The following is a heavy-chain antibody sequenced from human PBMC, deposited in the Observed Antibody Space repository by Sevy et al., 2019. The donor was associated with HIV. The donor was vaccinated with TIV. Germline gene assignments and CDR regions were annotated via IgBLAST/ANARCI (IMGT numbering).Heavy chain of an antibody. J-gene: IGHJ5*02. D-gene: IGHD3-22*01. CDR3: ARNGGAYDTGFDP. CDR1: GFTFSNYE. CDR2: ITSSGSSI. V-gene: IGHV3-48*03. Sequence: GGSLRLSCAASGFTFSNYEMNWVRQAPGKGPEWVSHITSSGSSIYYADSVKGRFTISRDNAKNSLYLQMNSLRVEDTAVYYCARNGGAYDTGFDPWGQGTLVTVSS.